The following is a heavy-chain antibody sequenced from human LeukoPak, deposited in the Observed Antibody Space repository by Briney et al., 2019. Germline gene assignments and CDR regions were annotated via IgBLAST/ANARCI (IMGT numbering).Heavy chain of an antibody. Sequence: ASVKVSCKASGYTFSGYYMNWVRQAPGQGLEWMGWINPNSGGTNYAQKFQGRVTMTRDTSISTVYMELSRLRSDDTAVYYCARDREAVGVSEYWGQATLVTVS. CDR2: INPNSGGT. D-gene: IGHD6-13*01. V-gene: IGHV1-2*02. J-gene: IGHJ4*02. CDR1: GYTFSGYY. CDR3: ARDREAVGVSEY.